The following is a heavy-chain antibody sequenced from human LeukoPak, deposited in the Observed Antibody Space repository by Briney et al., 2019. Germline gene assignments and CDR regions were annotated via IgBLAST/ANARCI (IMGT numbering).Heavy chain of an antibody. V-gene: IGHV4-34*01. J-gene: IGHJ5*02. CDR3: ATLYDFWSGYPVNWFDP. Sequence: SETLSLTCAVYGGSFSGYYWGWIRQPPGKGLEWIGEINHSGSTNYNPSLKSRVTISVDTSKNQFSLKLSSVTAADTAAYYCATLYDFWSGYPVNWFDPWGQGTLVTVSS. CDR2: INHSGST. CDR1: GGSFSGYY. D-gene: IGHD3-3*01.